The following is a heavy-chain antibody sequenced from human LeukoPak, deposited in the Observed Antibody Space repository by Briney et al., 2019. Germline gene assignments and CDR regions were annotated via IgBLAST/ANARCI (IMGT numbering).Heavy chain of an antibody. J-gene: IGHJ3*02. CDR3: ARSNYYYDSSGYSFDI. V-gene: IGHV4-39*07. CDR2: IYYSGST. Sequence: PSETLSLTCTVSGGSISSSSYYWGWIRQPPGKGLEWIGSIYYSGSTYYNPSLKSRVTISVDTSKNQFSLKLSSVTAADTAVYYCARSNYYYDSSGYSFDIWGQGTMVTVSS. D-gene: IGHD3-22*01. CDR1: GGSISSSSYY.